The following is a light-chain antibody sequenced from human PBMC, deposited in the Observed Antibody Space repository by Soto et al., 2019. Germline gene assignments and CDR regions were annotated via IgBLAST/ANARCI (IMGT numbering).Light chain of an antibody. V-gene: IGKV3-11*01. CDR1: QSVCSY. J-gene: IGKJ4*01. CDR3: QQRSNWPKLT. CDR2: DAS. Sequence: EIVLTQSPATLSLSPGERATLSCRASQSVCSYLAWYQQKRGQAPRLLVYDASNRATGIAARFSGSGSGTDFTLAISSLEPEDFAVYYCQQRSNWPKLTFGGGTKVEIK.